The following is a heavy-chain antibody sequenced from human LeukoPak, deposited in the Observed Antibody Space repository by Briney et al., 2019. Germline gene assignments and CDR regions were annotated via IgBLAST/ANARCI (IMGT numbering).Heavy chain of an antibody. CDR3: ARDIYYYDSSGYRHYYYMDV. Sequence: SETLSLTCAVYGGSFSGYYWSWIRQPPGKGLEWIGEINHSGSTNYNPSLKSRVTISVDTSKNQFSLKLSSVTAADTAVYYCARDIYYYDSSGYRHYYYMDVWGKGTTVTVSS. V-gene: IGHV4-34*01. CDR2: INHSGST. J-gene: IGHJ6*03. D-gene: IGHD3-22*01. CDR1: GGSFSGYY.